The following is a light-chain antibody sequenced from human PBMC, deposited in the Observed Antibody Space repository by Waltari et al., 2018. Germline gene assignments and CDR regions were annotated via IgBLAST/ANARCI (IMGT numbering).Light chain of an antibody. CDR2: DTN. J-gene: IGLJ3*02. CDR1: SGSVSTTYY. CDR3: VLSMGSGIWV. Sequence: QTVVTQEPSLSVSPGGTVTLTCGLSSGSVSTTYYPSWYQQAPGQAPRTRIFDTNTGSSGVPDRFSGSILDNKAALTITGAQADDESDYYCVLSMGSGIWVFGGGTKLTVL. V-gene: IGLV8-61*01.